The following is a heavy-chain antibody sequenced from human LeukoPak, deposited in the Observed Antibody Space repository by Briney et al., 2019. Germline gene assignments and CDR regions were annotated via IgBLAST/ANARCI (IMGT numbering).Heavy chain of an antibody. D-gene: IGHD2-15*01. CDR1: GFTFSSYS. Sequence: PGGSLRLSCAASGFTFSSYSMKSVRQAPGKGLEWVSSISSSSSYIYYADSVKDRVTIPRDNAKNSLYLQMTSLRAEDTAVYYCARATTAYCSGGSCYDPTANFDYWGQGTLVTVSS. V-gene: IGHV3-21*01. CDR3: ARATTAYCSGGSCYDPTANFDY. J-gene: IGHJ4*02. CDR2: ISSSSSYI.